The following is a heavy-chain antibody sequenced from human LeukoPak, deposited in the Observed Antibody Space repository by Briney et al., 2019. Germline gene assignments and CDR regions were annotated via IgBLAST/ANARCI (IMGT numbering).Heavy chain of an antibody. D-gene: IGHD6-19*01. Sequence: GGSLRLSCAASGFSFSSYAMTWVRQAPGRGLEWVSVISGDGASTDFIDSVKGRFTISRDNAKNSLYLQMNSLRAEDTALYYCAKRDSSGVFDYWGQGTLVTVSS. V-gene: IGHV3-23*01. CDR1: GFSFSSYA. CDR3: AKRDSSGVFDY. CDR2: ISGDGAST. J-gene: IGHJ4*02.